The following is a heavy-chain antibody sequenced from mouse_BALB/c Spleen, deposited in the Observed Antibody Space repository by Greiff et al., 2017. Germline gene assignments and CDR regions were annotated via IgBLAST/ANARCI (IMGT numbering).Heavy chain of an antibody. D-gene: IGHD2-1*01. J-gene: IGHJ4*01. Sequence: QVQLQQSGAELAKPGASVKMYCKASGYTFTSYWMHWVKQRPGQGLEWIGYINPSTGYTEYNQKFKDKATLTADKSSSTAYMQLSSLTSEDSAVYYCAREGNYDAMDYWGQGTSVTVSS. CDR3: AREGNYDAMDY. V-gene: IGHV1-7*01. CDR2: INPSTGYT. CDR1: GYTFTSYW.